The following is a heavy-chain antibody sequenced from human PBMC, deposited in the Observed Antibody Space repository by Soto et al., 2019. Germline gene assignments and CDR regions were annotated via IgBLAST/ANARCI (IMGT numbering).Heavy chain of an antibody. V-gene: IGHV2-70*11. CDR1: GFSLSTSGLC. CDR2: IDWNDDK. D-gene: IGHD5-18*01. J-gene: IGHJ4*02. CDR3: ARMVQYSYGLAGFDY. Sequence: SGPTLVNPTQTLTLTCTFSGFSLSTSGLCVSWVRQPPGKALEWLARIDWNDDKYYSTSLKTRLTISKDTSKNEVVLTMTNMDPVDTATYFCARMVQYSYGLAGFDYWGRGTLVTVSS.